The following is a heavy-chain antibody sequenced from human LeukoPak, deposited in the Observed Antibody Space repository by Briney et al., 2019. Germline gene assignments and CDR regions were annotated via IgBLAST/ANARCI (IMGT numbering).Heavy chain of an antibody. CDR2: ISRTGNSI. CDR3: ARGPYSSNWYVDY. Sequence: LSLTCAVYGGSFSGYYWSWIRQPPGKGLEWISYISRTGNSIYYADSVKGRFTVSRDSAKNSLYLQMNSLRAEDTAVYYCARGPYSSNWYVDYWGQGTLVTVAS. V-gene: IGHV3-11*04. J-gene: IGHJ4*02. D-gene: IGHD6-13*01. CDR1: GGSFSGYY.